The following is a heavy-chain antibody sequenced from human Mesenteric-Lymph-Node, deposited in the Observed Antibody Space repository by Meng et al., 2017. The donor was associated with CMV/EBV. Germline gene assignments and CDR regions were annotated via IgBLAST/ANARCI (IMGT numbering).Heavy chain of an antibody. CDR3: AREVRGVASSGNDYFDF. CDR2: IYGGNSNT. D-gene: IGHD6-13*01. V-gene: IGHV1-3*01. Sequence: YTFSNYALHWVRQAPGQSFERMGWIYGGNSNTRYSQKFQGRVALTRDTSASTVYMELSSLRSDDTALYYCAREVRGVASSGNDYFDFWGRGTLVTVSS. J-gene: IGHJ4*02. CDR1: YTFSNYA.